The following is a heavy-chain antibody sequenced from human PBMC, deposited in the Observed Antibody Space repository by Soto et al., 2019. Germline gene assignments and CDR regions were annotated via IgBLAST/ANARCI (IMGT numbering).Heavy chain of an antibody. V-gene: IGHV1-46*01. Sequence: ASVKVSCKASGYSFFSYYIHWVRQAPGQGLEWMGRFLPSGGNTEYAQRFRGRVSMTRDTSTTNTVSLELTSLTFDDTAVYYCARGGATIFGVFDSWGQGTRVTVYS. J-gene: IGHJ4*02. CDR3: ARGGATIFGVFDS. CDR1: GYSFFSYY. CDR2: FLPSGGNT. D-gene: IGHD3-3*02.